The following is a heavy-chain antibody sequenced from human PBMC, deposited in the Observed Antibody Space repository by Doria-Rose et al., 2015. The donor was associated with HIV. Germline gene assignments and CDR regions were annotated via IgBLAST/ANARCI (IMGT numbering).Heavy chain of an antibody. V-gene: IGHV2-26*01. CDR1: GVSLSSPGMG. CDR3: ARIKSSRWYHKYYFDF. CDR2: IFSDDER. D-gene: IGHD6-13*01. Sequence: QVTLKESGPVLVKPTETLTLTCTVSGVSLSSPGMGVSWIRQPPGKALEWLANIFSDDERSYKTSLKSRIPIARGTSKSQVVLTMTDMDPVDTATYYCARIKSSRWYHKYYFDFWGQGTLVIVSA. J-gene: IGHJ4*02.